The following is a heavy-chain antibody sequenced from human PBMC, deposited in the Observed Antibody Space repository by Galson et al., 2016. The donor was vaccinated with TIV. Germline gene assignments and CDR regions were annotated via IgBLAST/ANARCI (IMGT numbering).Heavy chain of an antibody. J-gene: IGHJ4*02. V-gene: IGHV3-7*03. CDR3: ARGRGGEYFDY. Sequence: SLRLSCAASEFAFANFWMTWVRQAPGKGLEWVANIKQDGSEKYYVDSVKGRFTISRDNAKSSVYLQMDSLRADDTAVYYCARGRGGEYFDYWGQGTLVSVSS. CDR2: IKQDGSEK. CDR1: EFAFANFW. D-gene: IGHD3-16*01.